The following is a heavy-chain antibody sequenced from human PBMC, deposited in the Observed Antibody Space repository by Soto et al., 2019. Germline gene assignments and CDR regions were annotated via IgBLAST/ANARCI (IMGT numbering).Heavy chain of an antibody. CDR1: GGTFSTYS. Sequence: QVQLVQSGAEVKKPGSAVKVSCKDSGGTFSTYSMFWVRQAPGQGLEWMGRIIPMLGIANYAQKFQGRVTITADKSTDTADMQLRSLRSEDTALYYCTIGSWSGEVFNICGQGTMVTVSS. J-gene: IGHJ3*02. D-gene: IGHD2-21*01. CDR2: IIPMLGIA. CDR3: TIGSWSGEVFNI. V-gene: IGHV1-69*02.